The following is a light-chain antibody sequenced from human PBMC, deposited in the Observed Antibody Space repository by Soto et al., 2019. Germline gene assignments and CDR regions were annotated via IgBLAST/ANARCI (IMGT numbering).Light chain of an antibody. Sequence: DIQLTQSPSFLSASVGDRVTITCRAGKDFNTYLAWYQQKPGKAPKLLIFAASTLQNGVPSRFSGSGSGTEFTVTITSLQPEDFATYYCQQRKSYPITFGQGTRLEIK. V-gene: IGKV1-9*01. CDR2: AAS. CDR3: QQRKSYPIT. CDR1: KDFNTY. J-gene: IGKJ5*01.